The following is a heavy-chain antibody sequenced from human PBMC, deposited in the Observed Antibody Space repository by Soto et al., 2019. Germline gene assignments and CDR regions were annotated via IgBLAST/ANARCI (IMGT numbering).Heavy chain of an antibody. J-gene: IGHJ6*03. CDR3: ARVVYSSSSDVYYMDV. V-gene: IGHV4-4*02. Sequence: PSETLSLTCAVSSGSISSSNWWSWVRQPPGKGLEWIGEIYHSGSTNYNPSLKSRVTISVDKSKNQFSLKLSSVTAADTAVYYCARVVYSSSSDVYYMDVWGKGTTVTVSS. CDR1: SGSISSSNW. CDR2: IYHSGST. D-gene: IGHD6-6*01.